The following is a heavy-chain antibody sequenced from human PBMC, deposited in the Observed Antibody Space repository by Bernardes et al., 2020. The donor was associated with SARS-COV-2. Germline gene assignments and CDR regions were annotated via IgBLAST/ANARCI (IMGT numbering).Heavy chain of an antibody. CDR2: IYWDDDK. J-gene: IGHJ6*02. CDR3: ARNRRELLPKYYYYGMDV. Sequence: SCPTLVKPTQTLTLTCTFSGFSLSTSGVGVGWIRQPPGKALEWLALIYWDDDKRYSPSLKSRLTITKDTSKNQVVLTMTNMDPVDTATYYCARNRRELLPKYYYYGMDVWGQGTTVTVSS. V-gene: IGHV2-5*02. D-gene: IGHD3-10*01. CDR1: GFSLSTSGVG.